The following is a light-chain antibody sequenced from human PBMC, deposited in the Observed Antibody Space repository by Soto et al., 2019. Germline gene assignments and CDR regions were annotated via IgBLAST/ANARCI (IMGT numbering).Light chain of an antibody. Sequence: DIQMTQSPSTLSAAVGDRVTITCRASQSISTWLSWYQQKPGKAPKVLIYKASNLQSGVSSRFSGSGSGTEFTLTISSLQPDDFATYYCQQLKSYPITFGQGTRLEIK. V-gene: IGKV1-5*03. CDR2: KAS. CDR1: QSISTW. J-gene: IGKJ5*01. CDR3: QQLKSYPIT.